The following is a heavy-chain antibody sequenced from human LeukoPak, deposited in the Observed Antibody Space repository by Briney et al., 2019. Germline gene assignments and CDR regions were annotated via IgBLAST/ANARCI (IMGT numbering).Heavy chain of an antibody. CDR3: ARSGRGRPTPQFDP. D-gene: IGHD3-10*01. J-gene: IGHJ5*02. V-gene: IGHV1-18*01. CDR2: ISAYNGNT. CDR1: GYTFTSYG. Sequence: ASVKVSCKASGYTFTSYGISWVRQAPGQGLEWMGWISAYNGNTNYAQKLQGRVTMTTDTSTSKAYMELRSLRSDDTAVYYCARSGRGRPTPQFDPWGQGTLVTVSS.